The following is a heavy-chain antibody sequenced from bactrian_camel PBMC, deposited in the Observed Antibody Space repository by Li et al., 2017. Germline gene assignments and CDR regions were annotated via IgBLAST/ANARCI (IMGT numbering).Heavy chain of an antibody. V-gene: IGHV3S26*01. CDR2: IDEDGLT. D-gene: IGHD3*01. J-gene: IGHJ4*01. CDR1: GYTPSSYC. Sequence: HVQLVESGGDSVQAGGSLRLSCVATGYTPSSYCMGWFRQAPGKEREGVATIDEDGLTTYAGSVKGRFTISRDNDKNTLYLQMNSLKPEDTAMYYCAANGVLQHCGGWYLRSTDDKYRGQGTQVTVS. CDR3: AANGVLQHCGGWYLRSTDDKY.